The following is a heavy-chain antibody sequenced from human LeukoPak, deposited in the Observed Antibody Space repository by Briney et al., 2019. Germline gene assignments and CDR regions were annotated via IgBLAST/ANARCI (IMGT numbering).Heavy chain of an antibody. V-gene: IGHV3-30*01. D-gene: IGHD3-10*01. CDR1: GFTFSRFA. Sequence: GGSLRLSCGASGFTFSRFAMHWVRQAPAKGLDWVAFISYDGSEKCYADSVKGRFTISRDNSKNTLYLQMNSLRAEDTAVYYCAKDVDPFGSGSYVEGFDYWGQGTLVTVSS. CDR3: AKDVDPFGSGSYVEGFDY. CDR2: ISYDGSEK. J-gene: IGHJ4*02.